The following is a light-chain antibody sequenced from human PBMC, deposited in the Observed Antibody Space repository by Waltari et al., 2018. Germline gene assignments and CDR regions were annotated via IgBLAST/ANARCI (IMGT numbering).Light chain of an antibody. CDR3: SSYTTSSTYV. V-gene: IGLV2-14*03. J-gene: IGLJ1*01. CDR2: DVT. CDR1: SSDVGGYNF. Sequence: QSALTQPASVSGSPGQSITISCTGTSSDVGGYNFVSWYQQHPGKVPKLIIYDVTNRPAGGSNRFSGSKSGNTASLTISGLQAEDEAGYYCSSYTTSSTYVFGTGTKVTVL.